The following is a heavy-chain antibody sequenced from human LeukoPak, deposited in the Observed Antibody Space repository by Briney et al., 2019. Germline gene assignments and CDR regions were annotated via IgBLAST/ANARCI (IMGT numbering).Heavy chain of an antibody. CDR1: GFIFSSYG. D-gene: IGHD6-13*01. Sequence: PGGSLRLSCAASGFIFSSYGMHWVRQAPGKGLEWVAVISYDGSNKYYADSVKGRFTISRDNSKNTLYLQMNSLRAEDTAVYYCAKSGKSGAAVDYWGQGTLVTVSS. CDR3: AKSGKSGAAVDY. V-gene: IGHV3-30*18. J-gene: IGHJ4*02. CDR2: ISYDGSNK.